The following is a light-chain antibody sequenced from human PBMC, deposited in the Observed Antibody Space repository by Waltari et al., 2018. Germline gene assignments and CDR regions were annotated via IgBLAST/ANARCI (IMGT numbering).Light chain of an antibody. CDR1: SSDVGGYNY. Sequence: QSALTQPPSASGSPGQSVAISCTGTSSDVGGYNYVSWYQQNPGKAPKLIIYEVSKRPPGVPDRFPGSKSGNPASRTVSGLQADDEADFYGSSYAGSNDPVVFGGGTKLTVL. V-gene: IGLV2-8*01. CDR2: EVS. CDR3: SSYAGSNDPVV. J-gene: IGLJ2*01.